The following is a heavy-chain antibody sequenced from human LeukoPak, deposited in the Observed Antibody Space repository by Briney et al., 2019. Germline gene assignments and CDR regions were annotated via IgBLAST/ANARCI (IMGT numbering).Heavy chain of an antibody. J-gene: IGHJ4*02. Sequence: PGGSLRLSRAASGFNFSSYAMHLVRQAPGKGLEYVSAISSNGGSTYYANSVQGSFTTSRDNSNNKLHLQLGSLRAEDMAVYYCARDSIVAATSTFDYWRQGTLVTVSS. CDR2: ISSNGGST. V-gene: IGHV3-64*01. CDR3: ARDSIVAATSTFDY. CDR1: GFNFSSYA. D-gene: IGHD1-26*01.